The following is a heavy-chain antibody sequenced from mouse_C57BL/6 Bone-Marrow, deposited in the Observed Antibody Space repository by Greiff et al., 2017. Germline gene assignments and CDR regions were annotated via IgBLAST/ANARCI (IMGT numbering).Heavy chain of an antibody. V-gene: IGHV1-59*01. Sequence: QVQLQQPGAELVRPGTSVKLSCKASGYTFTSYWMHWVKQRPGQGLEWIGVIDPSDSYTNYNQKFKGKATLTVDTSSSTAYMQLSSLTSEDSAVYYCARFPLLTGHYYAMDYWGQGTSVTVSS. CDR2: IDPSDSYT. J-gene: IGHJ4*01. CDR1: GYTFTSYW. D-gene: IGHD4-1*01. CDR3: ARFPLLTGHYYAMDY.